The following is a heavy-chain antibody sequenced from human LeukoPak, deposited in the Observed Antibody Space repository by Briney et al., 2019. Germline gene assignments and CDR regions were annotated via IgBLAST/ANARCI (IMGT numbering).Heavy chain of an antibody. Sequence: GGSLTLSCAASGITISSYEIYWGRQAPGKGLGLVSYISSSGSTRYYPDSVKGRFITTRDNTKNSLYLQMNSLRAEDTAVYYCARDPLMDYWGQGTLVTVSS. J-gene: IGHJ4*02. CDR1: GITISSYE. V-gene: IGHV3-48*03. CDR3: ARDPLMDY. CDR2: ISSSGSTR.